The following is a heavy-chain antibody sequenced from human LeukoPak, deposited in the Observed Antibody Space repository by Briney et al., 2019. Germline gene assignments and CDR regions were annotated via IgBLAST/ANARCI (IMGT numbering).Heavy chain of an antibody. Sequence: PGGSLRLSCAASGFTFSSHEMNWVRQAPGKGLEWVSYISSGGSPIYYADSVKGRFTISRDNAKNSLYLQMNSLRAEDTAVYYCARGWFDPWGQGTLVIVS. CDR1: GFTFSSHE. CDR2: ISSGGSPI. J-gene: IGHJ5*02. V-gene: IGHV3-48*03. CDR3: ARGWFDP.